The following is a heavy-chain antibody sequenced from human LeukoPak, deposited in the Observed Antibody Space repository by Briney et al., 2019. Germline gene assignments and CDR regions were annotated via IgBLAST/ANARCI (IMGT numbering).Heavy chain of an antibody. CDR3: ARGFTDFWLYYYYYMDV. CDR1: GGSFSGYY. Sequence: SETLSLTCAVYGGSFSGYYWSWIRQPPGKGLEWIGEINHSGSTNYNPSLKSRVTISVDTSKNQFSLKLSSVTAADTAVYYCARGFTDFWLYYYYYMDVWGKGTTVTVSS. V-gene: IGHV4-34*01. D-gene: IGHD3-3*01. J-gene: IGHJ6*03. CDR2: INHSGST.